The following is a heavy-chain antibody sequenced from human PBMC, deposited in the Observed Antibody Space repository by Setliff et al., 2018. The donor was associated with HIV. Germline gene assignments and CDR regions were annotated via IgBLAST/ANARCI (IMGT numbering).Heavy chain of an antibody. CDR2: ISANGIGT. D-gene: IGHD1-26*01. CDR3: APRSGLVGTTPAAVDH. V-gene: IGHV3-23*01. CDR1: GFTFSSHA. J-gene: IGHJ4*02. Sequence: GGSLRLSCAASGFTFSSHAMSWVRQAPGKGLEWLSGISANGIGTYYADSVKGRLTISRDNAKNALYLFMHSLRAEDTAVYFCAPRSGLVGTTPAAVDHWGQGTLVTVSS.